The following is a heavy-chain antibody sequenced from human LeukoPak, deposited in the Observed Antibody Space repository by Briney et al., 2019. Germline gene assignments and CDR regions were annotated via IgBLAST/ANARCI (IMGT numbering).Heavy chain of an antibody. CDR2: ISGSGDST. D-gene: IGHD3-3*01. V-gene: IGHV3-23*01. Sequence: GGSLRLSCTASGFTFRRYTMSWVRQAPGKGGEGVSSISGSGDSTYYADSVKGRFPMSRDNSKNTLYLQMNSLRAEDTAVYYCAKDFWSGYYPHYWGQGTLVAVSS. J-gene: IGHJ4*02. CDR3: AKDFWSGYYPHY. CDR1: GFTFRRYT.